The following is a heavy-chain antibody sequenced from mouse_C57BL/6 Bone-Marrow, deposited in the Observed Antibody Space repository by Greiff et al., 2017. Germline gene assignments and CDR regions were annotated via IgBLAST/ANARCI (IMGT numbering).Heavy chain of an antibody. D-gene: IGHD6-2*01. J-gene: IGHJ2*01. V-gene: IGHV1-74*01. CDR2: IHPSDSDT. CDR1: GYTFTSYW. CDR3: AIMGSLTPDY. Sequence: VQLQQPGAELVKPGASVKVSCKASGYTFTSYWMHWVQQRPGQGLAWIGRIHPSDSDTYYTQKFKGKATLTVDKSSSTTYMQLSSLTSEDTAVYYCAIMGSLTPDYGGQGTTLTVSS.